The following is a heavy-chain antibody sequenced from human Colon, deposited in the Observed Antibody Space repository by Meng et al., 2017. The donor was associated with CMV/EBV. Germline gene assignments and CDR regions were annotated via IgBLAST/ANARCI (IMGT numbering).Heavy chain of an antibody. J-gene: IGHJ4*02. CDR3: ARDLTHYDSFDY. CDR2: SRNRANIYTT. V-gene: IGHV3-72*01. CDR1: GFTFSDHY. D-gene: IGHD3-3*01. Sequence: GGSLRLSCATSGFTFSDHYMDWVRQAPGRGLEWVGRSRNRANIYTTEYAPSVRGRFTISRDESKKLLFLHMTSLRAEDTAVYYCARDLTHYDSFDYWGQGTLVTVSS.